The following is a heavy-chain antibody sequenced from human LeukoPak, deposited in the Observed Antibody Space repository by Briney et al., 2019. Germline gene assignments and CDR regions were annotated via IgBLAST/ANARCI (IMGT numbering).Heavy chain of an antibody. CDR3: ARVELNYGMDV. CDR1: GYTFTSYF. V-gene: IGHV1-46*01. J-gene: IGHJ6*02. CDR2: INPSGGST. Sequence: GASVKVSCKASGYTFTSYFMHWVRQAPGQGLEWMGIINPSGGSTSYAQKFQGRVAITRATSTSTVYMELSSLRSEDTAVYYCARVELNYGMDVWGQGTTVTVSS. D-gene: IGHD1-7*01.